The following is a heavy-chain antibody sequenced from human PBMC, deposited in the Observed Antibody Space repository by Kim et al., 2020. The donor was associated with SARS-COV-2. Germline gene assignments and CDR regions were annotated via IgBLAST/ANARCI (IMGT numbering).Heavy chain of an antibody. V-gene: IGHV3-11*04. Sequence: GGSLRLSCAASGFTFSDDYMSWIRQAPGKGLEWVSYISSSGATIYYADSVKGRFTISRDNAKNSLYLQMNSLTAEDTAVYYCTRDTHLVSVGSWGHCTLVTVSS. CDR2: ISSSGATI. CDR3: TRDTHLVSVGS. D-gene: IGHD3-10*01. CDR1: GFTFSDDY. J-gene: IGHJ5*01.